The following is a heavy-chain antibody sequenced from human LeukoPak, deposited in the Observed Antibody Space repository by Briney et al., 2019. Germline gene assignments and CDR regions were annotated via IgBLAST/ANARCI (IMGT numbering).Heavy chain of an antibody. Sequence: QPGGSLRLSCAASGFTFSSYWMSWARQAPGKGLQWVANIKQDGSDKYYVDSVKGRFTISRDNSKNTLYLHMNSLRTEDTAVYYCATQKYTWYYGMDVWGQGTTVTVSS. CDR1: GFTFSSYW. V-gene: IGHV3-7*05. J-gene: IGHJ6*02. CDR2: IKQDGSDK. D-gene: IGHD2-2*02. CDR3: ATQKYTWYYGMDV.